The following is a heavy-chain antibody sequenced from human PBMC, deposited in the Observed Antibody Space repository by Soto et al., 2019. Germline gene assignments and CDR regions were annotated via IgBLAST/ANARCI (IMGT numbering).Heavy chain of an antibody. CDR3: ARSVFP. CDR2: IYYSGST. Sequence: QAQLQESGPGLVKPSQTLSLTCTVSGGSISSCGYYWSWIRQHPGKALEGIGYIYYSGSTYYNPSLKRRVTISVDTPKNPFSLKLSSVTAADTAVYYCARSVFPWGQGTLVTVSS. CDR1: GGSISSCGYY. J-gene: IGHJ5*02. V-gene: IGHV4-31*03.